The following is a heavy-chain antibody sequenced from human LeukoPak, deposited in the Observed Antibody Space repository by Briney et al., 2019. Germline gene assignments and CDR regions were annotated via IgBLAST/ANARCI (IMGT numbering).Heavy chain of an antibody. CDR3: AKAGDWFRFDWSFYGMDV. J-gene: IGHJ6*02. Sequence: PGGSLRLSCAASGFDVIINYMSWVRQAPGKGLEWVSAISGSGGSTYYADSVKGRFTISRDNSKNTLYLQMNSLRAEDTAVYYCAKAGDWFRFDWSFYGMDVWGQGTTVTVSS. V-gene: IGHV3-23*01. CDR1: GFDVIINY. CDR2: ISGSGGST. D-gene: IGHD3-9*01.